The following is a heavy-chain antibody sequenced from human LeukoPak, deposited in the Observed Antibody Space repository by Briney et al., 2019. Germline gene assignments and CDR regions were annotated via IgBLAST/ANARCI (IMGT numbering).Heavy chain of an antibody. D-gene: IGHD3-10*01. CDR2: IVPIFGTA. CDR1: GGTFSSYA. V-gene: IGHV1-69*06. Sequence: ASVKVSCKASGGTFSSYAISWVRQAPGQGLEWMGGIVPIFGTANYAQKFQGRVTITADKSTSTAYMEPSSLRSEDTAVYYCARRSMVQHMDVWGKGTTVIVSS. CDR3: ARRSMVQHMDV. J-gene: IGHJ6*03.